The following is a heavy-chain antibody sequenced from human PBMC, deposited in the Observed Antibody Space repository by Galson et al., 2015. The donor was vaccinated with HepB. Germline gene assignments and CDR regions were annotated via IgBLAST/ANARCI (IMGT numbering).Heavy chain of an antibody. Sequence: SLRLSCAASGFTFSSYAMHWVRQAPGKGLEWVAVISYDGSNKYYADSVKGRSTISRDSSKNTLYLQMNSLRAEDTAVYYCASRYSYGPGAFDYWGQGTLVTVSS. D-gene: IGHD5-18*01. CDR3: ASRYSYGPGAFDY. CDR1: GFTFSSYA. J-gene: IGHJ4*02. V-gene: IGHV3-30-3*01. CDR2: ISYDGSNK.